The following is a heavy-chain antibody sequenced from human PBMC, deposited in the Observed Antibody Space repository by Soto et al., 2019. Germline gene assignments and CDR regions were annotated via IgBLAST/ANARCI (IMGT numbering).Heavy chain of an antibody. D-gene: IGHD2-21*02. CDR1: GNKFDDCA. J-gene: IGHJ5*02. CDR2: ISRDGMPL. V-gene: IGHV3-9*01. Sequence: EVQLVEPEGGSFQPGESLRLPCAASGNKFDDCAMHWDRQPPGKGLEWNSGISRDGMPLGYADSVEARFTISRDNAKIALYVQMAGLRPHGTALSFCTKAHPGLLSIDLWGEGTLVTV. CDR3: TKAHPGLLSIDL.